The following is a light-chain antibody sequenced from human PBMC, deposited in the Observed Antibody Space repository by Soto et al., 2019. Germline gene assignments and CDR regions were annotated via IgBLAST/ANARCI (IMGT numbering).Light chain of an antibody. CDR2: KAS. Sequence: DIQMTQSPSTLSAPVGDRVTITCRASQSISSWLAWYQQKPGKAPKLLIYKASSLESGVPSRFSGSGSGTEFTLTISSLQPDDFETYYCQQYNSYREFGQGTKVEIK. CDR3: QQYNSYRE. V-gene: IGKV1-5*03. J-gene: IGKJ1*01. CDR1: QSISSW.